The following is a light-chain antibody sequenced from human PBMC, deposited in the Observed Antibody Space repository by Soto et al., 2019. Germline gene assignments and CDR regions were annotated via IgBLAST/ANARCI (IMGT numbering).Light chain of an antibody. V-gene: IGLV2-14*01. CDR3: SSYTSSRAYV. CDR1: SSDVGGYDH. Sequence: QSALTQPASVSGSPGQSITISCTGTSSDVGGYDHVSWYQLHPGKAPKLMVFEVSNRPSGVSYRFSGSKSGNTASLTISGLQAEDEADYYCSSYTSSRAYVFGIGTKLTVL. J-gene: IGLJ1*01. CDR2: EVS.